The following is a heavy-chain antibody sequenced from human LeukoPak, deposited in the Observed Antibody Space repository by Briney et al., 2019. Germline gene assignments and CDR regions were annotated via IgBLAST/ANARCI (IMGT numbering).Heavy chain of an antibody. CDR1: GYTFTSYY. Sequence: ASVKVSCKASGYTFTSYYMHWVRQAPGQGLEWMGIINPSGGSTSYAQKFQGRVTMTRDTSTSTVYMELSSLRSEDTAVYYCATYFGVVIRNNWFDPWGQGTLVTVSS. V-gene: IGHV1-46*01. CDR3: ATYFGVVIRNNWFDP. J-gene: IGHJ5*02. CDR2: INPSGGST. D-gene: IGHD3-3*01.